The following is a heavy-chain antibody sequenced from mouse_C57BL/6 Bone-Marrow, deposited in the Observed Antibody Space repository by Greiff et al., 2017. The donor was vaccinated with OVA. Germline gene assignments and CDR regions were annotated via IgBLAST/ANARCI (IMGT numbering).Heavy chain of an antibody. V-gene: IGHV7-1*01. Sequence: EVKLVESGGGLVQSGRSLRLSCATSGFTFSDFYMEWVRQAPGKGLEWIAASRNKANDYTTEYSASVKGRFIVSRDTSQSILYLQMNALRAEDTAIYYCARDGGDYGKVDYWGQGTTLTVSS. J-gene: IGHJ2*01. CDR1: GFTFSDFY. D-gene: IGHD2-4*01. CDR2: SRNKANDYTT. CDR3: ARDGGDYGKVDY.